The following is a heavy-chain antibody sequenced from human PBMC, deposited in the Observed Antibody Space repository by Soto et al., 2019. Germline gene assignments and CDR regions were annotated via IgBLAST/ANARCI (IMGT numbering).Heavy chain of an antibody. V-gene: IGHV3-33*01. CDR2: IWFDGSAR. Sequence: QVQLVESGGGVVQPGRSLRLSCAASGFTFRNSGMHWVRQTPGKGLEWVAVIWFDGSARYYADSVRGRFSISRDNSKNTLVLQMDSRRAEDTAVYCCARGNYSIDFWGQGTLVTVSS. CDR3: ARGNYSIDF. D-gene: IGHD4-4*01. CDR1: GFTFRNSG. J-gene: IGHJ4*02.